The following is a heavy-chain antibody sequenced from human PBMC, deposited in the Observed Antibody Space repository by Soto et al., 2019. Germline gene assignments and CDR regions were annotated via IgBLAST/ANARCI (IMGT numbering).Heavy chain of an antibody. CDR3: ARDNGQLALDY. J-gene: IGHJ4*02. CDR2: IWYDGSNK. CDR1: GFTFSSYG. D-gene: IGHD6-13*01. V-gene: IGHV3-33*01. Sequence: QVQLVESGGGVVQPGRSLRLSCAASGFTFSSYGMHWVRQAPGKGLEWVAVIWYDGSNKYYADSVKGRFTISRDNSKNTLYLQMNSLRAEDTAVYYCARDNGQLALDYWGQGTLVTVSS.